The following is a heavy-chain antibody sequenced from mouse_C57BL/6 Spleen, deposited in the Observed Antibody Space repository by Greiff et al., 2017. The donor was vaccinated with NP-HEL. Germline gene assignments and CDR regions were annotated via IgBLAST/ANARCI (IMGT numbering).Heavy chain of an antibody. Sequence: QVQLKESDAELVKPGASVKISCKVSGYTFTDHTIHWMKQRPEQGLEWIGYIYPRDGSTKYNEKFKGKATLTADKSSSTAYMQLNSLTSEDSAVYSCAIYYDYDGRGPFDYWGQGTTLTVSS. J-gene: IGHJ2*01. CDR2: IYPRDGST. CDR1: GYTFTDHT. D-gene: IGHD2-4*01. V-gene: IGHV1-78*01. CDR3: AIYYDYDGRGPFDY.